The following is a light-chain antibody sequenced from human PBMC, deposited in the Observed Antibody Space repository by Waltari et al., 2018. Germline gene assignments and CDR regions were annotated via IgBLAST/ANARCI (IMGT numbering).Light chain of an antibody. CDR2: GAY. J-gene: IGKJ1*01. CDR3: LQYNDWPPWT. CDR1: QSVFSN. V-gene: IGKV3-15*01. Sequence: DIVMTQSPATLSVSPGERATLSCRASQSVFSNLAWYQQKPGQAPRLLIFGAYTRATDIPGRFSGSGSGTEFTLTISSLQSEDAAVYYCLQYNDWPPWTVGQGTTVEIK.